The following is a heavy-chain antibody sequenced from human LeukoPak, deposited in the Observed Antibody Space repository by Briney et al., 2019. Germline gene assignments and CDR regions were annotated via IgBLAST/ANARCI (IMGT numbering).Heavy chain of an antibody. D-gene: IGHD5-18*01. Sequence: PSETLSLTCAVYGGSFSGYYWSWIRQPPGKGLEWIGEINHSGSTNYNPSLKSRVTISVDTSRNQFSLKLSSVTAADTAVYYCARVVIRGYSYGYNDYWGRGTLVTVSS. CDR1: GGSFSGYY. CDR3: ARVVIRGYSYGYNDY. CDR2: INHSGST. J-gene: IGHJ4*02. V-gene: IGHV4-34*01.